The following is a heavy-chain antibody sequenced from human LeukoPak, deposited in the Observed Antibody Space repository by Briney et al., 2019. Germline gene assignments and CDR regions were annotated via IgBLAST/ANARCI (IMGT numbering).Heavy chain of an antibody. Sequence: GGSLRLSCAASGFTFSSYAMHWVRQAPGKGLEWVAVISYDGSNKYYADPVKGRFTISRDNSKNTLYLQMNSLRAEDTAVYYCARDRGDSDYAHAEVLFDYWGQGTLVTVSS. CDR3: ARDRGDSDYAHAEVLFDY. CDR1: GFTFSSYA. CDR2: ISYDGSNK. V-gene: IGHV3-30*04. D-gene: IGHD4/OR15-4a*01. J-gene: IGHJ4*02.